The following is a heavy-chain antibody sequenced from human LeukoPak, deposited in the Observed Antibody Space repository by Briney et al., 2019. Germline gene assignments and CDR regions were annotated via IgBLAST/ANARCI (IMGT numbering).Heavy chain of an antibody. V-gene: IGHV4-59*01. CDR3: ARARDGYNRFDY. CDR1: GGSIGSYY. Sequence: SETLSLTCTVSGGSIGSYYWSWIRQPPGKGLEWIGYIYYSGSTNYNPSLKSRVTISVDTSKNQFSLKLSSVTAADTAVYYCARARDGYNRFDYWGQGTLVTVSS. J-gene: IGHJ4*02. CDR2: IYYSGST. D-gene: IGHD5-24*01.